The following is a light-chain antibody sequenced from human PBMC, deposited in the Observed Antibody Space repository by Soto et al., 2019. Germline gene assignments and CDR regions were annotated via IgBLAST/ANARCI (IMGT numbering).Light chain of an antibody. V-gene: IGLV1-44*01. Sequence: VLTQPPSASGIPGQRVTMSCSGSRSNIGSNNVNWYQQLPGTAPRLLTFNNHLRPSGVPDRFSGSKSGTSASLAISGLQSEDEGDYYCAAWDDSLDGYVFGTGTKVTVL. J-gene: IGLJ1*01. CDR2: NNH. CDR3: AAWDDSLDGYV. CDR1: RSNIGSNN.